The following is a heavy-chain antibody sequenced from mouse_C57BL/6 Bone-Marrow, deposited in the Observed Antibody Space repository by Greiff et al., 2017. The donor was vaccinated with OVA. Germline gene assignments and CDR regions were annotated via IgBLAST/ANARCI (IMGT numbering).Heavy chain of an antibody. D-gene: IGHD2-4*01. CDR2: IYPGSGST. J-gene: IGHJ2*01. CDR1: GYTFTDYY. CDR3: AGLRRDV. V-gene: IGHV1-76*01. Sequence: QVQLQQSGAELVRPGASVKLSCKASGYTFTDYYINWVKQRPGQGLEWIARIYPGSGSTNYNEKFKSKATLTVDTSSSTAYMQLSSLTSEDSAVYYCAGLRRDVWGQGTTLTVSS.